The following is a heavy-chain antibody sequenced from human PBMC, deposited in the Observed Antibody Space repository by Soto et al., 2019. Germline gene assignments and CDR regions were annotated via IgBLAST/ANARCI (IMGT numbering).Heavy chain of an antibody. D-gene: IGHD3-16*02. V-gene: IGHV3-21*01. J-gene: IGHJ4*02. CDR2: ISSSSSYI. CDR3: ARVANYDYIWGSYRYTVYFDY. Sequence: GGSLRLSCAASGFTFSSYSMNWVRQAPGKGLEWVSSISSSSSYIYYADSVKGRFTISRDNAKNSLYLQMNSLRAEDTAVYYCARVANYDYIWGSYRYTVYFDYWGQGTLVTVSS. CDR1: GFTFSSYS.